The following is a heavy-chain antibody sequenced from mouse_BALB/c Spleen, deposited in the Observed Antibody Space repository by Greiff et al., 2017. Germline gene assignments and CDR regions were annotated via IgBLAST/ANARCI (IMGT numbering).Heavy chain of an antibody. Sequence: EVQLKESGGGLVQPGGSRKLSCAASGFTFSSFGMHWVRQAPEKGLEWVAYISSGSSTIYYADTVKGRFTISRDNPKNTLFLQMTSLRSEDTAMYYCARGDGYSLHWYFDVWGAGTTVTVSS. CDR3: ARGDGYSLHWYFDV. J-gene: IGHJ1*01. CDR2: ISSGSSTI. V-gene: IGHV5-17*02. CDR1: GFTFSSFG. D-gene: IGHD2-3*01.